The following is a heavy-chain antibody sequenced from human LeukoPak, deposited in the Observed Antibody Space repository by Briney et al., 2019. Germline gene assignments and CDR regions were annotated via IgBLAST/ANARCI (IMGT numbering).Heavy chain of an antibody. Sequence: SETLSLTCTVSGGSISSYYWSWIRQPPGKGLEWIGYIYYSGSSNYNPSLKSRVTISVDTSKNQFSLRLSSVSAADTAVYYCARSRLRYDEFDYWGQGTQVTVSS. J-gene: IGHJ4*02. D-gene: IGHD5-12*01. CDR1: GGSISSYY. CDR2: IYYSGSS. CDR3: ARSRLRYDEFDY. V-gene: IGHV4-59*12.